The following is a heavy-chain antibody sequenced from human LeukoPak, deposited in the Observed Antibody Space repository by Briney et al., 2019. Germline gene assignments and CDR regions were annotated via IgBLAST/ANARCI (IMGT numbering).Heavy chain of an antibody. Sequence: PGGSLRLSCVGSGFTFSNYAMSWVRQAPGKGLEWVSTISASGIATYYADSVRGRFTIFRDNSENTLFLQMNSQRTDDTAIYYCAKERGVGATTGSLATFDNWGQGTLVTVSA. CDR3: AKERGVGATTGSLATFDN. CDR2: ISASGIAT. J-gene: IGHJ4*02. CDR1: GFTFSNYA. D-gene: IGHD1-26*01. V-gene: IGHV3-23*01.